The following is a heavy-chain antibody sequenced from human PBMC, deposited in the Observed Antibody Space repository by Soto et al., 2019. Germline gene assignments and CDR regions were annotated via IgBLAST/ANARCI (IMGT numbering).Heavy chain of an antibody. Sequence: QVQLQESGPGLVKPSETLSLTCSVSGVSVNSGNYYWHWIRQPPGKGLEGIGHIYYSGSTNYNPPLKIRVTISLDMSKNHFSLKLNSVTAANTAVYYCFSSRGYWGQGTLVTVSS. J-gene: IGHJ4*02. CDR1: GVSVNSGNYY. CDR3: FSSRGY. D-gene: IGHD3-10*01. V-gene: IGHV4-61*03. CDR2: IYYSGST.